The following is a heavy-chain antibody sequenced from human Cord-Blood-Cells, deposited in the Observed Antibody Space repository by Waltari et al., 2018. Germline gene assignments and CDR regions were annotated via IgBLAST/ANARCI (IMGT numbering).Heavy chain of an antibody. CDR3: ARGVTAAGSPYFDY. CDR1: GGSFSGYY. J-gene: IGHJ4*02. Sequence: QVQLQQWGAGLLKPSETLSLTCAVSGGSFSGYYWSWIRQPPGKGREWIGEINHSGSTNYNPSLKSRVTISVDTSKNQFSLKLSSVTAADTAVYYCARGVTAAGSPYFDYWGQGTLVTVSS. V-gene: IGHV4-34*01. CDR2: INHSGST. D-gene: IGHD6-13*01.